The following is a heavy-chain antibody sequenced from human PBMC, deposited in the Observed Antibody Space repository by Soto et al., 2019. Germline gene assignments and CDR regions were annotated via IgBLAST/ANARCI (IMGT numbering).Heavy chain of an antibody. CDR1: GFTFSSYA. J-gene: IGHJ6*02. Sequence: GGSLRLSCAASGFTFSSYAMSWVRQAPGKGLEWVSAISGSGGSTYYADSVKGRFTISRDNSKNTLYLQMNSLRAEDTAVYYCAKVKRASGYDSIYYYYGMDVWGQGTTVTVSS. V-gene: IGHV3-23*01. D-gene: IGHD5-12*01. CDR3: AKVKRASGYDSIYYYYGMDV. CDR2: ISGSGGST.